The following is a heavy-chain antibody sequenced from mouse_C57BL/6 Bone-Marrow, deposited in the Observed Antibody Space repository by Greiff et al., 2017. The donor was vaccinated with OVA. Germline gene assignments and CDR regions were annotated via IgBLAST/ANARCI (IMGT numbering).Heavy chain of an antibody. Sequence: EVMLVESGGDLVKPGGSLKLSCAASRFTFSSYGMSWVRQTPDKRLEWVATISSGGSYTYYPDSVKGRFTISRDNAKNTLYLQMSSLKSEDTAMYYCARRYFDVWGTGTTVTVSS. CDR3: ARRYFDV. J-gene: IGHJ1*03. V-gene: IGHV5-6*02. CDR1: RFTFSSYG. CDR2: ISSGGSYT.